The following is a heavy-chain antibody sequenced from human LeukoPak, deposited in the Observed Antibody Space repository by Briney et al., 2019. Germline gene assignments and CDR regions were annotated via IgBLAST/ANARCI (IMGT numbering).Heavy chain of an antibody. CDR2: MSYDGSKK. D-gene: IGHD1/OR15-1a*01. Sequence: PGGSLRLPCAASGFSFSTSPMHWVRQAPGKGLEWVALMSYDGSKKYYAESVKGRFTISRDNSKNTLYLQVNSLRVDDTAVYCSARDLASRRTFYHYYGMDVWGEGTTVIVSS. J-gene: IGHJ6*04. CDR3: ARDLASRRTFYHYYGMDV. V-gene: IGHV3-30*04. CDR1: GFSFSTSP.